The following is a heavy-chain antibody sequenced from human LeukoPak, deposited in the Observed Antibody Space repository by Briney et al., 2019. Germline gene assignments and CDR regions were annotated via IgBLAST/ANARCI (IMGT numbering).Heavy chain of an antibody. CDR1: GFTFSSYS. CDR2: ISSSSSYI. Sequence: GGSLRLSCAASGFTFSSYSMNWVRQAPGKGLEWVSSISSSSSYIYYADSVKGRFTISRDNSKNTLYLQMNSLRAEDTAVYYCARVSSIAVGGAFDIWGQGTTVTVSS. V-gene: IGHV3-21*04. J-gene: IGHJ3*02. CDR3: ARVSSIAVGGAFDI. D-gene: IGHD6-19*01.